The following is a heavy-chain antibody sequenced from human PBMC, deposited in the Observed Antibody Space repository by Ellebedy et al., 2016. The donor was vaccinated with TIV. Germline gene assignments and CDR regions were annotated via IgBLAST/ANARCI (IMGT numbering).Heavy chain of an antibody. D-gene: IGHD3-22*01. V-gene: IGHV3-72*01. Sequence: PGGSLRLSCEASGFTFSDYHMDWVRQAPGKGPEWVGSIRKKADSYTTEYAASVKGRFTVSRDYSRSSLYLQMNSLKPEDTAVYYCAASSVGNIHDKWGQGILVTVSS. CDR1: GFTFSDYH. CDR3: AASSVGNIHDK. CDR2: IRKKADSYTT. J-gene: IGHJ4*02.